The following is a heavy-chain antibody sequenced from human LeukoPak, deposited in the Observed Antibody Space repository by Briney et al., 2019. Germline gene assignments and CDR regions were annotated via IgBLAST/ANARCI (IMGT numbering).Heavy chain of an antibody. CDR3: ARGRQFTIFGVVIIDYFDY. CDR1: GGSISSGGYY. CDR2: IYYSGST. J-gene: IGHJ4*02. D-gene: IGHD3-3*01. Sequence: SETLSLTCTVSGGSISSGGYYWSWIRQHPGKGLEWIGYIYYSGSTYYNSSLKSRVTISVDTSKNQFSLKLSSVTAADTAVYYCARGRQFTIFGVVIIDYFDYWGQGTLVTVSS. V-gene: IGHV4-31*03.